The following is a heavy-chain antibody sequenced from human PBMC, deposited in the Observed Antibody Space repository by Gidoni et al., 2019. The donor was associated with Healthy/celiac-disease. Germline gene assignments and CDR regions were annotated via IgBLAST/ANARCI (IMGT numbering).Heavy chain of an antibody. J-gene: IGHJ4*02. Sequence: QVQLQESGPGLVKPSGTLSLTCAVSGGTISSSNWWSWVRQPPGKGLELIGEIYHSGSTNYNPSLKSRVTISVDKSKNQFSLKMSSVTAADTAVYYCARVLADTAMGEFDYWGQGTLVTVSS. CDR2: IYHSGST. CDR1: GGTISSSNW. V-gene: IGHV4-4*02. D-gene: IGHD5-18*01. CDR3: ARVLADTAMGEFDY.